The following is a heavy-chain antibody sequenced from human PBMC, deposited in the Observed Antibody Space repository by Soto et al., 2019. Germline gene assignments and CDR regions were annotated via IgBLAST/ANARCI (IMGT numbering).Heavy chain of an antibody. CDR1: GYTFTSYG. CDR2: ISAYNGNT. CDR3: ARTYYYGDYNYYYYYYMDV. V-gene: IGHV1-18*01. J-gene: IGHJ6*03. D-gene: IGHD4-17*01. Sequence: ASVKVSCKASGYTFTSYGISWVRQAPGQGLEWIGWISAYNGNTNYAQKLQGRVTMTTDTSTSTAYMELRSLRSDDTAVYYCARTYYYGDYNYYYYYYMDVWGKGTTVTVSS.